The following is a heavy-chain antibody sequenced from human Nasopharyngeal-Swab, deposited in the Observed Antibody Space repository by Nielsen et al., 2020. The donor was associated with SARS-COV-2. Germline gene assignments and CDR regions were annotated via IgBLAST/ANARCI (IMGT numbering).Heavy chain of an antibody. CDR2: INHSGST. Sequence: SETMSLTCAVYGGPFSGYYWSWIRQPPGKGLEWIGEINHSGSTNYNPSLKSRVTISVDTSKNQFSLKLSSVTAADTAVYYCARGPRTIFGVVIIGFDPWGQGTLVTVSS. D-gene: IGHD3-3*01. CDR3: ARGPRTIFGVVIIGFDP. V-gene: IGHV4-34*01. J-gene: IGHJ5*02. CDR1: GGPFSGYY.